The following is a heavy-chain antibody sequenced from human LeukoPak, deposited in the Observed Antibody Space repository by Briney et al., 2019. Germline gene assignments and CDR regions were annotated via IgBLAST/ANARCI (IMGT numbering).Heavy chain of an antibody. CDR1: GYTFTSYD. CDR2: MNPNSGNT. CDR3: AVDKGYCSSISCYGWRDFDP. J-gene: IGHJ5*02. Sequence: ASVKVSCKASGYTFTSYDINWVRQATGQGLEWMGWMNPNSGNTGYAQKFQGRVTMTRNTSISTAYMELSSLRSEDTAVYYCAVDKGYCSSISCYGWRDFDPWGQGTLVTVSS. V-gene: IGHV1-8*01. D-gene: IGHD2-2*01.